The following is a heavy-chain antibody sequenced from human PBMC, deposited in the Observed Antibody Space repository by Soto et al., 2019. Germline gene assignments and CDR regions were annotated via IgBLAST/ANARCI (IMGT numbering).Heavy chain of an antibody. CDR1: GYSFTSYW. Sequence: GESLKIYCKGSGYSFTSYWISWVRQMPGKGLEWMVMIDPSDSYTNYSPSFQGHVTISADKSISTAYLQWSSLKASDTAMYYCARHRIVYDFWSGYQPDYFYYGMHXWGQVTPFTVS. CDR3: ARHRIVYDFWSGYQPDYFYYGMHX. CDR2: IDPSDSYT. D-gene: IGHD3-3*01. J-gene: IGHJ6*02. V-gene: IGHV5-10-1*01.